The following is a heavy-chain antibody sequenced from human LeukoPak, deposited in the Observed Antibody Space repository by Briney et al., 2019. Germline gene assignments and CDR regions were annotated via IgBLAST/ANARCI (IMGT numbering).Heavy chain of an antibody. J-gene: IGHJ5*02. D-gene: IGHD3-16*01. CDR3: ARLMGPRYDYVWGSLP. CDR2: IRYSGST. Sequence: SETLSLTCTVSDDSFSSNSYYWAWIRQPPGKGLECIGGIRYSGSTYFNPSLKSRVTISVDTSKNQFSLKLSSVTAADTAVYYCARLMGPRYDYVWGSLPWGQGTLVTVSS. V-gene: IGHV4-39*07. CDR1: DDSFSSNSYY.